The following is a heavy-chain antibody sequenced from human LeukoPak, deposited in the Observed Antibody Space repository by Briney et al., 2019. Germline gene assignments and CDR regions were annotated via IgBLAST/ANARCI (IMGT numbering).Heavy chain of an antibody. D-gene: IGHD2-2*01. V-gene: IGHV3-30*02. Sequence: GGSLRLSCTASGFTFSNYGMHWVRQAPGKGLEWVAFVRYDESTKFYADSVKGRFTISSDNSKTTLYLQMNSLRAEDTAVYYCAKDVPAAHFDYWGQGTLVTVSS. CDR1: GFTFSNYG. J-gene: IGHJ4*02. CDR2: VRYDESTK. CDR3: AKDVPAAHFDY.